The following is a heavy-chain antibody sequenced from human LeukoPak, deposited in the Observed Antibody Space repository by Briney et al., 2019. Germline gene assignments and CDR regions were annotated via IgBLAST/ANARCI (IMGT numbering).Heavy chain of an antibody. J-gene: IGHJ4*02. CDR3: ARQTAAAGNPVDY. D-gene: IGHD6-13*01. CDR2: IYYSGST. V-gene: IGHV4-39*01. CDR1: GGSISSSSYY. Sequence: KPSETLSLTCTASGGSISSSSYYWGWIRQPPGKGLEWIGSIYYSGSTYYNPSLKSRVTISVDTSKNQFSLKLSSVTAADTAVYYCARQTAAAGNPVDYWGQGTLVTVSS.